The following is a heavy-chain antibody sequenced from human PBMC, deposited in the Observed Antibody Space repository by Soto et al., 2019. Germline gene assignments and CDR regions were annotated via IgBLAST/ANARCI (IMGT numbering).Heavy chain of an antibody. CDR1: GFTFSSYS. CDR2: ISSSSSTR. Sequence: GGSLRLSCAASGFTFSSYSMNWVRQAPGKGLEWVSYISSSSSTRYYAGSVKGRFTISRDNAKNSLYLQMNSLRAEDTAVYYCARVTTVTTPTYWGQGTLVTVSS. D-gene: IGHD4-17*01. V-gene: IGHV3-48*01. CDR3: ARVTTVTTPTY. J-gene: IGHJ4*02.